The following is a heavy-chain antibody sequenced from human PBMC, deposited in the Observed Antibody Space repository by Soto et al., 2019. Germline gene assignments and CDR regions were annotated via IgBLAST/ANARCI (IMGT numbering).Heavy chain of an antibody. CDR1: GDRVASNSAT. J-gene: IGHJ4*02. V-gene: IGHV6-1*01. Sequence: HTLSLTGAMSGDRVASNSATANWIRQYPSRGLEWLGRTYYRSKWYYDYAVSVKSRVSIDPDTAKNQLSLQLKSVTPEDTAVYYCARALSGSYYIFDYWGQGTSVTVSS. D-gene: IGHD3-10*01. CDR3: ARALSGSYYIFDY. CDR2: TYYRSKWYY.